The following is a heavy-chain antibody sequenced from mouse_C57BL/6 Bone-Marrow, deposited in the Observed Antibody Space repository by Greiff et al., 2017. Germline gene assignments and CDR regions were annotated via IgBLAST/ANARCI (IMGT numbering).Heavy chain of an antibody. J-gene: IGHJ2*01. CDR3: ASRHYYGSRNFDY. CDR2: IYPRSGNT. D-gene: IGHD1-1*01. CDR1: GYTFTSYG. Sequence: QLQQSGAELARPGASVKLSCKASGYTFTSYGISWVKQRTGQGLEGIGEIYPRSGNTYYNEKFKGKATLTADKSSSTAYMELRSLTSEDSAVYFCASRHYYGSRNFDYWGQGTTLTVSS. V-gene: IGHV1-81*01.